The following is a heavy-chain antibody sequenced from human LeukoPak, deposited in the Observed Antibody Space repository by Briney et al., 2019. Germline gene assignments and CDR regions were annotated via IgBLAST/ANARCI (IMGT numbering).Heavy chain of an antibody. V-gene: IGHV1-2*02. J-gene: IGHJ5*02. CDR3: ARNPVKVNGQFDP. CDR1: GYTFTGYY. D-gene: IGHD4-23*01. CDR2: INPNTDST. Sequence: ASVKVSCKASGYTFTGYYMHWVRQAPGQGLEWMGWINPNTDSTNYAQKFQGRVTMTRDTSISTAYMELRSLRSDDTAVYYCARNPVKVNGQFDPWGQGTLVTVSS.